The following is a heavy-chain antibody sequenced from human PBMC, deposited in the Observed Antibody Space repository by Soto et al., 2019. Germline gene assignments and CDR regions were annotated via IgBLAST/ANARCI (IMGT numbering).Heavy chain of an antibody. CDR2: ISTYNSNT. Sequence: GASVKVSCKASGYTFSRYGISWLRQAPGQGLEWMGWISTYNSNTNYAQKFQGRVTMTTDTYTTTAYMELRSLRGDDTAIYYCVRSGDNYNLLDYWGQGTPVTVSS. CDR3: VRSGDNYNLLDY. D-gene: IGHD1-1*01. CDR1: GYTFSRYG. J-gene: IGHJ4*02. V-gene: IGHV1-18*04.